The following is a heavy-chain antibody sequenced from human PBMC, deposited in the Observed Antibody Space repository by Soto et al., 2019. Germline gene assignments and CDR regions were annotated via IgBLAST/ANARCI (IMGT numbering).Heavy chain of an antibody. CDR3: ASYYAVADTHYFGMGV. J-gene: IGHJ6*02. D-gene: IGHD6-19*01. Sequence: QLQLVQSGAEVKKPGSSVKVACKASGGAFRNYDISWVRQAPGQGLEWMGGIIPFSGTANYPQKFQGRVTITADDSTSTAYMALSILRSEDTAVYYCASYYAVADTHYFGMGVWGQGTTVTVSS. V-gene: IGHV1-69*01. CDR1: GGAFRNYD. CDR2: IIPFSGTA.